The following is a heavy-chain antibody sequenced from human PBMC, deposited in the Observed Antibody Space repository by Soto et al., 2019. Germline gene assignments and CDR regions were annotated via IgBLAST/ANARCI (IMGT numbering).Heavy chain of an antibody. Sequence: GGSLRLSCAASGFTFSSYAMSWVRQAPGKGLEWVSAISGSGGSTYYADSVKGRFTISRDNSKNTLYLQMNSLRAEDTAVYYCAKDAANMIVVVITIFDYWGQGTLVTVSS. CDR1: GFTFSSYA. CDR2: ISGSGGST. V-gene: IGHV3-23*01. CDR3: AKDAANMIVVVITIFDY. J-gene: IGHJ4*02. D-gene: IGHD3-22*01.